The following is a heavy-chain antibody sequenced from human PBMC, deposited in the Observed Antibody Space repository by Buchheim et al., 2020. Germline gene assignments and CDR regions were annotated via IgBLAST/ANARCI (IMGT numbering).Heavy chain of an antibody. Sequence: QVQLVQSGAEVKKPGSSVKVSCKASGGTFSSYAISWVRQAPGQGLEWMGRIIPILGIANYAQKFQGRVTITADKSPSSAYRELSSLRSEDTAVYYCARDRSCSSTSCYGAWFDPWGQGTL. CDR1: GGTFSSYA. J-gene: IGHJ5*02. CDR3: ARDRSCSSTSCYGAWFDP. CDR2: IIPILGIA. V-gene: IGHV1-69*04. D-gene: IGHD2-2*01.